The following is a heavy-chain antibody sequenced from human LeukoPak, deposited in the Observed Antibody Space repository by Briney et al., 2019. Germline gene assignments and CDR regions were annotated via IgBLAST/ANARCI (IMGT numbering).Heavy chain of an antibody. J-gene: IGHJ3*02. CDR2: IYSSGST. CDR1: GGSISSGDYY. CDR3: ARLGGSGDTFDI. V-gene: IGHV4-39*01. D-gene: IGHD3-10*01. Sequence: SSETLSLTCTVSGGSISSGDYYWSWIRQPPGKGLEWIGCIYSSGSTYYNPSLMSRVTISVDTSRRQFSLKLSSVTAADTAVYYCARLGGSGDTFDIWDQGTMVTVSS.